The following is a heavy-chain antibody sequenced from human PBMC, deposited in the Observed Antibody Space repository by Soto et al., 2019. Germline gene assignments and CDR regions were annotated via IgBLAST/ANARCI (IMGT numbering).Heavy chain of an antibody. Sequence: EVHLVESGGGLVQPGGSLKLSCAASGLNFSGSAIHWVRQASGKGLEWVGRIRSRANNYATSSAASVKGRFKFSRDDSKNTAYLQMSTLKTEDTAVYYCNRGQGAPIGDYYDHGMDVWGQGTTVTVSS. CDR3: NRGQGAPIGDYYDHGMDV. J-gene: IGHJ6*02. CDR1: GLNFSGSA. CDR2: IRSRANNYAT. V-gene: IGHV3-73*02. D-gene: IGHD2-2*02.